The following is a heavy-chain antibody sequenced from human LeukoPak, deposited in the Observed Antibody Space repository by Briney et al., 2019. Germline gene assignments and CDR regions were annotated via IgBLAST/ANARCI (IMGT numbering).Heavy chain of an antibody. CDR2: MNPNSGNT. CDR3: ARGLLRYYDYGMDV. CDR1: GYTFTSYD. Sequence: ASMKVSCKTSGYTFTSYDINWVRQSTGQGLEWMGWMNPNSGNTGYAQKFQGRVTMTRNTSISTAYMELSSLRSEDTAVFYCARGLLRYYDYGMDVWGQGTTVTVSS. V-gene: IGHV1-8*01. J-gene: IGHJ6*02. D-gene: IGHD3-22*01.